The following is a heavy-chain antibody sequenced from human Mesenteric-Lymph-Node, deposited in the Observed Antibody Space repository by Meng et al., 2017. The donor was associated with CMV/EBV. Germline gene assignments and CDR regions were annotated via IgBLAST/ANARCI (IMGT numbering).Heavy chain of an antibody. J-gene: IGHJ6*02. D-gene: IGHD2-2*01. Sequence: SETLSLTCSVSGGSITGYFWSWVRQPPGKGLEWIGYIYHTGDTNFSPSLKSRVTMSLDTSKSQVSLNLTSVTAADTAVYYCANSRYCSIISCYDTVYYYYGLDVWGHGTKVTVSS. CDR3: ANSRYCSIISCYDTVYYYYGLDV. CDR2: IYHTGDT. V-gene: IGHV4-59*01. CDR1: GGSITGYF.